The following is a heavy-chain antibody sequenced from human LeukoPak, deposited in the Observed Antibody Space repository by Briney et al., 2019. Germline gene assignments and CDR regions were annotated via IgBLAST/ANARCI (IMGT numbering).Heavy chain of an antibody. CDR1: GVTFRSDW. CDR2: INSDGSST. J-gene: IGHJ4*02. D-gene: IGHD3-10*01. V-gene: IGHV3-74*01. CDR3: ARDADVVFPYYYGSGRDFDY. Sequence: PGGSLRLSCAASGVTFRSDWMHGGGQGPGERGGGGSRINSDGSSTSYAASVKGRFTISIDNAKNTLYLQMISLRAEDTAVYYCARDADVVFPYYYGSGRDFDYWGQGTLVTVSS.